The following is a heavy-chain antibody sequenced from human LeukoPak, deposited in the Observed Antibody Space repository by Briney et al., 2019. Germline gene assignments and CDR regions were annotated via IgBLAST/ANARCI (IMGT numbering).Heavy chain of an antibody. D-gene: IGHD3-10*01. V-gene: IGHV3-23*01. CDR3: AKAHYYGSGILDY. CDR2: VSGSGGST. CDR1: GFTFSSYA. J-gene: IGHJ4*02. Sequence: GGSLRLSCAASGFTFSSYAMSWVRQAPGKGLEWVSAVSGSGGSTYYADSVKGRFTISRDNSKNTLYLQMNSLRAEDTAVYYCAKAHYYGSGILDYWGQGTLVTVSS.